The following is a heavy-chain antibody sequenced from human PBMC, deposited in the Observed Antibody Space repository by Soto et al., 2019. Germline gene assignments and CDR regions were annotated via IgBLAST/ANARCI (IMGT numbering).Heavy chain of an antibody. CDR1: GGTFSSYA. D-gene: IGHD2-2*01. Sequence: QVQLVQSGAEVKKPGSSVKVSCKASGGTFSSYAISWVRQAPGQGLEWMGGIIPISGTAYYAQKFQGRVTITADESTSTAYMELSSLRSEDTAVYYCARSQCSSTSLEIYYYVYYGMDVWGQGTTVTVSS. V-gene: IGHV1-69*01. CDR2: IIPISGTA. CDR3: ARSQCSSTSLEIYYYVYYGMDV. J-gene: IGHJ6*02.